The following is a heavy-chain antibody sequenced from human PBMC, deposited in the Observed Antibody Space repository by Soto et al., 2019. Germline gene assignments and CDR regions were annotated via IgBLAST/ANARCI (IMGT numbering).Heavy chain of an antibody. J-gene: IGHJ6*02. D-gene: IGHD3-22*01. CDR3: ARLFYYDSSGYPGPDYYYYGMDV. CDR2: IIPIFGTA. Sequence: GASVKVSCKASGGTFSSYAISWVRQAPGQGLEWMGGIIPIFGTANYAQKFQGRVTITADESTSTAYMELSSLRSEDTAVYYCARLFYYDSSGYPGPDYYYYGMDVWGQGTTVTVSS. CDR1: GGTFSSYA. V-gene: IGHV1-69*13.